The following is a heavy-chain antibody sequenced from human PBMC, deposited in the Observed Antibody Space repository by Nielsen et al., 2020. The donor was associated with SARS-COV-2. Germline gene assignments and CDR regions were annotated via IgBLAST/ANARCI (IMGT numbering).Heavy chain of an antibody. CDR1: GYTFSNYY. V-gene: IGHV1-24*01. Sequence: ASVKVSCKASGYTFSNYYMHWVRQAPGKGLEWMGGFDPEDGETTYAQKFQGRVTMTEDTSIDTAYLDLNGLTSDDTAIYFCATDSPIGVVIYALAHWGQGTPVTVSS. J-gene: IGHJ4*02. CDR3: ATDSPIGVVIYALAH. D-gene: IGHD3-3*01. CDR2: FDPEDGET.